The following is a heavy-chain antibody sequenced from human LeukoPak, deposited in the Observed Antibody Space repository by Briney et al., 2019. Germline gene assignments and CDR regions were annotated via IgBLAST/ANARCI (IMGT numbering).Heavy chain of an antibody. CDR1: GYTFSSYC. V-gene: IGHV1-46*01. Sequence: ASVKVSCKASGYTFSSYCMHWVRQAPGQGLEWMGIINPSGGSTSYAQKFQGRVTMTRDTSISTAYMELSRLRSDDTAVYYCAREDHEYSSGWYDYWGQGTLVTVSS. D-gene: IGHD6-19*01. CDR2: INPSGGST. J-gene: IGHJ4*02. CDR3: AREDHEYSSGWYDY.